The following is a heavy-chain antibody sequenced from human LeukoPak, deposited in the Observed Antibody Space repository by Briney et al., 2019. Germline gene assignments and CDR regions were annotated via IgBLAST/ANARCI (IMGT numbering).Heavy chain of an antibody. J-gene: IGHJ4*02. V-gene: IGHV1-2*02. CDR2: INPNSGGT. Sequence: ASVKVSCKASGYTFTGYYMHWVRQAPGHGIEWMGWINPNSGGTNYAQKFQGRVTMTRDTSISTAYMELSRLRSDDTAVYYCARDLRLVSGSYYFDYWGQGTLVTVSS. D-gene: IGHD3-10*01. CDR3: ARDLRLVSGSYYFDY. CDR1: GYTFTGYY.